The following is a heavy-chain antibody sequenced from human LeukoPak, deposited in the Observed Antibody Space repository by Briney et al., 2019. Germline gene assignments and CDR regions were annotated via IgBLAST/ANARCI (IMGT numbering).Heavy chain of an antibody. J-gene: IGHJ4*02. D-gene: IGHD6-19*01. Sequence: PSETLSLTCAVYGGSFSGYYWSWIRQPPGKGLEWIGEINHSGSTNYNPSLKSRVAISVDTSKNQFSLKLSSVTAADTAVYYCARLRRGNSSGWYSFDYWGQGTLVTVSS. CDR3: ARLRRGNSSGWYSFDY. CDR2: INHSGST. CDR1: GGSFSGYY. V-gene: IGHV4-34*01.